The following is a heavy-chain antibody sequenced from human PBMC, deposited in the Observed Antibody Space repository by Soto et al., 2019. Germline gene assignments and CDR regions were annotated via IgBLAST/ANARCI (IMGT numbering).Heavy chain of an antibody. J-gene: IGHJ5*02. CDR1: GYTFTGYY. CDR2: INPNSGGT. CDR3: ARSYCSSTSCSEYNWFDP. Sequence: ASVKVSCKASGYTFTGYYMHWVRQAPGQGLEWMGWINPNSGGTNYAQKFQGWVTMTRDTSISTAYMELSRLRSDDTAVYYCARSYCSSTSCSEYNWFDPWGQGTLVTVSS. D-gene: IGHD2-2*01. V-gene: IGHV1-2*04.